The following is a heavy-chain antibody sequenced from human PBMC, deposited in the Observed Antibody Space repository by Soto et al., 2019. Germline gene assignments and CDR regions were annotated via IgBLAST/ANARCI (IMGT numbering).Heavy chain of an antibody. CDR3: ARLLAVVAVTRWFDP. Sequence: GGSLRLSCAASGFTVSSNYMSWVRQAPGKGLEWVSVIYSGGSTYYADSVKGRFTISRDNSKNTPYLQMNSLRAEDTAVYYCARLLAVVAVTRWFDPWGQGTLVTVSS. V-gene: IGHV3-53*01. CDR2: IYSGGST. J-gene: IGHJ5*02. D-gene: IGHD2-15*01. CDR1: GFTVSSNY.